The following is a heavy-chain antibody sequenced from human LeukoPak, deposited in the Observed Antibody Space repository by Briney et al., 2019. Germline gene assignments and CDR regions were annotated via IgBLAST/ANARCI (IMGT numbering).Heavy chain of an antibody. J-gene: IGHJ4*02. CDR1: GFTFSSYW. V-gene: IGHV3-48*04. CDR2: ISSSSSTI. Sequence: GGSLRLSCAASGFTFSSYWMSWVRQAPGKGLEWVSYISSSSSTIYYADSVKGRFTISRDNSVNTLFLQMTSLSPEDTAIYYCARNFPYSSSYNLDVWGQGTLVTVSS. CDR3: ARNFPYSSSYNLDV. D-gene: IGHD6-6*01.